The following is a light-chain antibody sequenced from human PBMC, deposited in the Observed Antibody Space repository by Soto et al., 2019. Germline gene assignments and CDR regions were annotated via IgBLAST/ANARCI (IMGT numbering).Light chain of an antibody. CDR2: VNS. J-gene: IGLJ2*01. CDR1: SSDIGAGYD. Sequence: QSVLTQPPSVSGAPGQRVTISCTGSSSDIGAGYDVHWYQQFPGTAPKLLIYVNSNRPSGVPDRFSGSKSATSASLAITGLQAEAEADYYCQSYDSSLSGWGVFGGGTQLTVL. V-gene: IGLV1-40*01. CDR3: QSYDSSLSGWGV.